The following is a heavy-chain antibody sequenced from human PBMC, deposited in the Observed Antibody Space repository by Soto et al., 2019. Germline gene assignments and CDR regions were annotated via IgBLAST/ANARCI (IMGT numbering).Heavy chain of an antibody. CDR3: ARGDIVLVPAATYFDY. CDR1: GGSISSYY. V-gene: IGHV4-59*01. D-gene: IGHD2-2*01. Sequence: PSETLSLTCTVSGGSISSYYWSWIRQPPGKGLEWIGYIYYSGSTNYNPSLKSRVTISVDTSKNQFSLKLSSVTAADTAVYYCARGDIVLVPAATYFDYWGQGTLVTVSS. J-gene: IGHJ4*02. CDR2: IYYSGST.